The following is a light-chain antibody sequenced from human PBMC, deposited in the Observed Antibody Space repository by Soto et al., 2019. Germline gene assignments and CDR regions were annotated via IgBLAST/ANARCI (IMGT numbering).Light chain of an antibody. CDR1: QSVSRY. Sequence: EIVLTQSPATLSLSPGERATLSCRASQSVSRYLAWYQQKPGQAPRLVIYDESNRATGIPARFSGSGSGTDFTLTISSLEPEDLAVYYCQQRSSWPLTFGGGTKVEIK. CDR3: QQRSSWPLT. V-gene: IGKV3-11*01. CDR2: DES. J-gene: IGKJ4*01.